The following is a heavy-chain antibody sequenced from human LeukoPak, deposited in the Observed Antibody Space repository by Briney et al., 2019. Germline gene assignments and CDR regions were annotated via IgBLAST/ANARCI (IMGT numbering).Heavy chain of an antibody. J-gene: IGHJ2*01. CDR2: IPHTGNT. V-gene: IGHV4-30-2*01. CDR3: ARYSTTWPYWYFDL. D-gene: IGHD6-13*01. CDR1: GGSISSGSYS. Sequence: SQTLSFTCAVSGGSISSGSYSWSWIRQPPGKGLEWIGYIPHTGNTYYNPSLKSRVTISVDQSKNQFSLKLTSVTAADTAIYYCARYSTTWPYWYFDLWGRGTLVTVSS.